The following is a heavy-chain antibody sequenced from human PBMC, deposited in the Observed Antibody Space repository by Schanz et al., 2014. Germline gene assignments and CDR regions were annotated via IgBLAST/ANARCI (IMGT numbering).Heavy chain of an antibody. V-gene: IGHV3-30-3*01. CDR1: GFTFSSYA. Sequence: QGQLVESGGGVVQPGRSLRLSCAASGFTFSSYAMHWVRQAPGKGLEWVAVMSYDGSNKYYADSVKGRFTISRDTPKNTLYVQMNSLTAEYTAVYSCARGARIDYWGQGTLVTVSS. CDR3: ARGARIDY. D-gene: IGHD1-26*01. CDR2: MSYDGSNK. J-gene: IGHJ4*02.